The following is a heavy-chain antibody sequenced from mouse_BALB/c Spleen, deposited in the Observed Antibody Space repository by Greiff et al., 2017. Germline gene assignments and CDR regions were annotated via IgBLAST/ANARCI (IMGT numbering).Heavy chain of an antibody. V-gene: IGHV1-14*01. CDR1: GYTFTSYV. J-gene: IGHJ4*01. D-gene: IGHD6-5*01. CDR3: ARSGGPLSMDY. Sequence: EVQPQQSGPELVKPGASVKMSCKASGYTFTSYVMHWVKQKPGQGLEWIGYINPYNDGTKYNEKFKGKATLTSDKSSSTAYMELSSLTSEDSAVYYCARSGGPLSMDYWGQGTSVTVSS. CDR2: INPYNDGT.